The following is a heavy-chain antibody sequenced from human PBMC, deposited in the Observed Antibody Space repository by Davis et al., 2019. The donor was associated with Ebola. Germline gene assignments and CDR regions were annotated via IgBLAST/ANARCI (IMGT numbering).Heavy chain of an antibody. D-gene: IGHD3-3*01. J-gene: IGHJ4*02. CDR2: ISSGSFTI. Sequence: PSETLSLTCAASGITFSRYSMNWVRQAPGKGLEWVAFISSGSFTIHYADSVKRRFTISRDNAKNSLFLQMNSLRDEDTAVYYCARWSILGQWGQGTLVTVSS. V-gene: IGHV3-48*02. CDR3: ARWSILGQ. CDR1: GITFSRYS.